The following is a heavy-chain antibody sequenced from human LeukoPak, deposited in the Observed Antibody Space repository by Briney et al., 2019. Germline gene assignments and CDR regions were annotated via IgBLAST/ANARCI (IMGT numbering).Heavy chain of an antibody. CDR3: ARDRYGSGSYNDY. CDR1: GYTFTGYY. J-gene: IGHJ4*02. CDR2: INPNSGGT. D-gene: IGHD3-10*01. Sequence: ASVKVSCKASGYTFTGYYMHWVRQAPRQGLEWMGWINPNSGGTNYAQKFQGRVTMTRDTSISTAYMELSRLRSDDTAVYYCARDRYGSGSYNDYWGQGTLVTVSS. V-gene: IGHV1-2*02.